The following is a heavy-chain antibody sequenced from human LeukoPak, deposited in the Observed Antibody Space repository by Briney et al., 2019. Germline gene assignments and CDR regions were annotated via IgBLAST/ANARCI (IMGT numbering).Heavy chain of an antibody. CDR3: ARLWSLTFGGVMLDY. J-gene: IGHJ4*02. CDR2: IYPGDSDT. CDR1: GYSFTSYW. D-gene: IGHD3-16*01. Sequence: GESLKISCKGSGYSFTSYWIGWVRQMPGKGLEWMGIIYPGDSDTRYSPSFQGQVTISADKSISTAYLQWSSLKASDTAMYYCARLWSLTFGGVMLDYRGQGTLVTVSS. V-gene: IGHV5-51*01.